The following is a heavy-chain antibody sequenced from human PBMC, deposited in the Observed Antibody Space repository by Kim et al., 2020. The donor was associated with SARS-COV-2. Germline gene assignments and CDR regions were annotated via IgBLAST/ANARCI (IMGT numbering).Heavy chain of an antibody. D-gene: IGHD3-10*01. J-gene: IGHJ4*02. Sequence: SVKGRFTITRENSKNTLYLQMNSRRAEDTAVYYCAKDRITMVRGVIYFDYWGQGTLVTVSS. CDR3: AKDRITMVRGVIYFDY. V-gene: IGHV3-23*01.